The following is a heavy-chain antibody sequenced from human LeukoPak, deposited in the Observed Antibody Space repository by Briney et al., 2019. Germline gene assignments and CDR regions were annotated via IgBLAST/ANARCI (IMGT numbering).Heavy chain of an antibody. CDR3: ARGYSRAYYFDY. CDR2: INHSGST. CDR1: GGSFSGYY. J-gene: IGHJ4*02. D-gene: IGHD6-13*01. Sequence: SETLSLTCAVCGGSFSGYYWSWIRQPPGKGLEWIGEINHSGSTNYKPSLKSGVTISVDTCKNQFSLKLSSVTAAATAVYYCARGYSRAYYFDYCGQGTLFSVSS. V-gene: IGHV4-34*01.